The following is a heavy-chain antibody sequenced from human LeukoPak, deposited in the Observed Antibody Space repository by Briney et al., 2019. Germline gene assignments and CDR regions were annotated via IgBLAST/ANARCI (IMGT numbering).Heavy chain of an antibody. CDR2: IYSGGST. CDR1: GFTVSSNY. D-gene: IGHD6-13*01. J-gene: IGHJ3*02. V-gene: IGHV3-66*01. CDR3: ARDRIAAAGTGGAFDI. Sequence: GGSLRLSCAASGFTVSSNYMSWVRQAPGKGLEWVSVIYSGGSTYYADSVKGRFTIFRDNSKNTLYLQMNSLRAEDTAVYYCARDRIAAAGTGGAFDIWGQGTMVTVSS.